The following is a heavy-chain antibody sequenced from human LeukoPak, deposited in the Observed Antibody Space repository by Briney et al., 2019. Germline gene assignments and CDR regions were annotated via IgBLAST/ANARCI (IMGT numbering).Heavy chain of an antibody. D-gene: IGHD3-9*01. J-gene: IGHJ5*02. V-gene: IGHV3-23*01. Sequence: GGSLRLSCAASGFTFSSYAMSWVRQAPGKGLEWVSMIRNSGGTTDYADSVKGRFTISRDTSRNTVYLQMNSLRAEDTAVYYCARDYTGYFPWGQGTLVIVSS. CDR1: GFTFSSYA. CDR3: ARDYTGYFP. CDR2: IRNSGGTT.